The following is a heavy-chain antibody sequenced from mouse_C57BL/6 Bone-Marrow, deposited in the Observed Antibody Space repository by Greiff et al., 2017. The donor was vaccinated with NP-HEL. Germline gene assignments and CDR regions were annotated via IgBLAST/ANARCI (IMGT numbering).Heavy chain of an antibody. D-gene: IGHD2-3*01. V-gene: IGHV1-54*01. CDR2: INPGSGGT. CDR1: GYAFTNYL. Sequence: QVQLQQSGAELVRPGTSVKVSCKASGYAFTNYLIEWVKQRPGQGLEWIGVINPGSGGTNYNEKFKGKATLTADKSSSTAYMQLSSLTSEDTAVYVCARLYDGYYMDYWGQGTTLTVSS. J-gene: IGHJ2*01. CDR3: ARLYDGYYMDY.